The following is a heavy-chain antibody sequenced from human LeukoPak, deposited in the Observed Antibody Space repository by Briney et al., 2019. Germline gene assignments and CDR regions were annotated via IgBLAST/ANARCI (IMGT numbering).Heavy chain of an antibody. J-gene: IGHJ4*02. CDR2: ISHDGII. V-gene: IGHV3-74*01. D-gene: IGHD5-24*01. Sequence: PGGSLRLSCAASGFTFSSYWMNWVRQAPGKGLVWVSRISHDGIISYADSVKGRFTISRDNAKNTLTLQMNSLRVEDTAVYFCARDWVYKIDYWGRGTLVTVSS. CDR3: ARDWVYKIDY. CDR1: GFTFSSYW.